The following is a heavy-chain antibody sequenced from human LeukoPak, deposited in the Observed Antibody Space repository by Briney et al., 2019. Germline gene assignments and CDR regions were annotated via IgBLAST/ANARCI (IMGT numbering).Heavy chain of an antibody. CDR3: ARDGSRGSRSGGSCYENWFDP. V-gene: IGHV3-30-3*01. J-gene: IGHJ5*02. CDR1: RFTFSSYA. Sequence: GGSLRLSCAASRFTFSSYAMHWVRQAPGKGLEWVAVISYDGSNKYYADSVKGRFTISRDNSKNTLYLQMNSLRAEDTAVYYCARDGSRGSRSGGSCYENWFDPWGQGTLVTVSS. CDR2: ISYDGSNK. D-gene: IGHD2-15*01.